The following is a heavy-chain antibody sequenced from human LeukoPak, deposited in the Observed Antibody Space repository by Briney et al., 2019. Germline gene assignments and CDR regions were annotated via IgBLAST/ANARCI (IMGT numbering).Heavy chain of an antibody. V-gene: IGHV1-24*01. CDR3: AKRGVVIRVILVGFHKEAYYFDY. D-gene: IGHD3-22*01. J-gene: IGHJ4*02. CDR1: GYTLSESS. CDR2: FDPEDGET. Sequence: ASVKVSCKVSGYTLSESSMHWVRQAPGKGLEWMGGFDPEDGETVYAQNFQGRVTMTEDPSTDTAYMELSSLRSEDTAVYFCAKRGVVIRVILVGFHKEAYYFDYWGQGTLVTVSS.